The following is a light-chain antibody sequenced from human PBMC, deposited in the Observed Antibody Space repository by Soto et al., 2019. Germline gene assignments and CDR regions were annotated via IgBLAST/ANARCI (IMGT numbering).Light chain of an antibody. CDR1: SSNIGAGYD. J-gene: IGLJ2*01. V-gene: IGLV1-40*01. CDR2: GNS. CDR3: QSYDSSLSAVV. Sequence: QSVLTQPPSVSGAPGQRVTISCTGSSSNIGAGYDVHWYQHLPGTAPKVLIYGNSNRPSGVPDRFSGSKSGTSASLAITALQAEDEADYYCQSYDSSLSAVVFGGGTKVTVL.